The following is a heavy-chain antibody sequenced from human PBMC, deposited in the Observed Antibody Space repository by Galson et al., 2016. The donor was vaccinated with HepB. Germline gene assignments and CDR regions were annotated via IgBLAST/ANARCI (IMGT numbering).Heavy chain of an antibody. V-gene: IGHV6-1*01. Sequence: CALSGDSVTNGITTWNWIRHSPSRGLAWVGRTYYSSKWFTDYAVSVEGRITINSDISRNQFSLQLDSVTPDDTAAYFCTRGYMQTGMNVWGQGTTVPVS. CDR3: TRGYMQTGMNV. CDR1: GDSVTNGITT. D-gene: IGHD5-18*01. CDR2: TYYSSKWFT. J-gene: IGHJ6*02.